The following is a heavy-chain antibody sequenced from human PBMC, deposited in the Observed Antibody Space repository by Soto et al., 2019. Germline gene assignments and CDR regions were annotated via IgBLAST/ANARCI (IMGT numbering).Heavy chain of an antibody. CDR3: ARHSAIAHYCSSTSCPFDY. J-gene: IGHJ4*02. D-gene: IGHD2-2*01. V-gene: IGHV4-39*01. CDR2: IYYSGST. CDR1: GGSISSSSYY. Sequence: SETLSLTCTVSGGSISSSSYYWGWIRQPPGKGLEWIGSIYYSGSTYYNPSLKSRVTISVDTSKNQFSLKLSSMTAADTAVYYCARHSAIAHYCSSTSCPFDYWGQGTLVTVSS.